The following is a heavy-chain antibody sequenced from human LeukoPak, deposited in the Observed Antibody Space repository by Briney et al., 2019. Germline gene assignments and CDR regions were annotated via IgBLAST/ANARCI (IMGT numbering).Heavy chain of an antibody. D-gene: IGHD3-9*01. CDR1: GYTFTGYY. V-gene: IGHV1-2*02. CDR3: AREDDILPRRYGMDV. Sequence: ASVKVSCKASGYTFTGYYMHWVRQAPGHGLEWMGWINPNSGGTNYAQKFQGRVTMTRDTSISTAYMELSRLRSDDTAVYYCAREDDILPRRYGMDVWGQGTTVTVSS. J-gene: IGHJ6*02. CDR2: INPNSGGT.